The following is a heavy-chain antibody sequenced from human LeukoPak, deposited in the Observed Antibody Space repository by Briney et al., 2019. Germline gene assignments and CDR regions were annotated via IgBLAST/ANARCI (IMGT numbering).Heavy chain of an antibody. J-gene: IGHJ4*02. D-gene: IGHD3-22*01. Sequence: APVKVSCKASGYTFTGYYMHWVRQAPGQGLEWMGWINPNSGSTNYAQKFQGRVTMTRDTSISTAYMELSRLRSDDTAVYYCARDRYYYDSSGYYFRWGQGTLVTVSS. CDR2: INPNSGST. CDR1: GYTFTGYY. CDR3: ARDRYYYDSSGYYFR. V-gene: IGHV1-2*02.